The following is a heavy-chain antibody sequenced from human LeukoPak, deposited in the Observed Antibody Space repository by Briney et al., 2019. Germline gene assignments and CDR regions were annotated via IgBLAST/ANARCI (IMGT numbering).Heavy chain of an antibody. CDR2: IYYSGST. CDR3: ARLSQEGGSYWYFDL. D-gene: IGHD2-15*01. V-gene: IGHV4-39*01. CDR1: GGSISSSSYY. J-gene: IGHJ2*01. Sequence: SETLSLTCTVSGGSISSSSYYWGWIRQPPGKGLEWIGSIYYSGSTYYNPSLKSRVTISVDTSKSQFSLKLSSVTAADTAVYYCARLSQEGGSYWYFDLWGRGTLVTVSS.